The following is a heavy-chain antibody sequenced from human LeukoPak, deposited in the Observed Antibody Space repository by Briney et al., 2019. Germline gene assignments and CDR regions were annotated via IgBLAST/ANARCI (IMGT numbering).Heavy chain of an antibody. D-gene: IGHD3-3*01. CDR1: GYTFTGYY. Sequence: ASVKVSCKASGYTFTGYYMHWVRQAPGQGLEWMGRINPNSGGTNYAQKFQGRVTMTRDTSISTAYMELSGLRSGDTAVYYCATPTIFGVVVDDYWGQGTLVTVSS. CDR2: INPNSGGT. CDR3: ATPTIFGVVVDDY. J-gene: IGHJ4*02. V-gene: IGHV1-2*06.